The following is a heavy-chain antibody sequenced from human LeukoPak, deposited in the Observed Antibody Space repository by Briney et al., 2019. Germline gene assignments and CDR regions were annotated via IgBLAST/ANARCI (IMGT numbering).Heavy chain of an antibody. J-gene: IGHJ5*02. D-gene: IGHD4-17*01. Sequence: ASVKVSCKASGYTFTGYYMHWARQATGQGLEWMGWMNPNSGNTGYAQKFQGRVTMTRNTSISTAYMELSSLRSEDTAVYYCARGYGDYVSVDNWLDPWGQGTLVTVSS. CDR2: MNPNSGNT. V-gene: IGHV1-8*02. CDR3: ARGYGDYVSVDNWLDP. CDR1: GYTFTGYY.